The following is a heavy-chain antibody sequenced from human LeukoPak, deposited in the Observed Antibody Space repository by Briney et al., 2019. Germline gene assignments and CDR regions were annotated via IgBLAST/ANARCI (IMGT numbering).Heavy chain of an antibody. J-gene: IGHJ4*02. Sequence: ASVKVSCKASGYTFTRYDINWVRQATGQGLEWMGWVNPKSGYTGYAQKFQGRVTITRDTSINTAYMELSSLTSEDTAVYYCARLPYSSGWFFDYWGQGTLVTVSS. CDR3: ARLPYSSGWFFDY. CDR2: VNPKSGYT. V-gene: IGHV1-8*03. D-gene: IGHD6-19*01. CDR1: GYTFTRYD.